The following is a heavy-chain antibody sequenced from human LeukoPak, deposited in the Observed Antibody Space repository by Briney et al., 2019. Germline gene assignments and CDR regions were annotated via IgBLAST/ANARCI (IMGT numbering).Heavy chain of an antibody. CDR1: GGSISSSSYY. Sequence: SETLSLTCTVAGGSISSSSYYWGWIRQPPGKGREWIGSIYYSGSTYYNPSLKSRVTISVDTSKNQFSLKLSSVTAADTAVYYCARVGGYSYGWYYYGMDVWGQGTTVTVSS. CDR2: IYYSGST. V-gene: IGHV4-39*07. D-gene: IGHD5-18*01. CDR3: ARVGGYSYGWYYYGMDV. J-gene: IGHJ6*02.